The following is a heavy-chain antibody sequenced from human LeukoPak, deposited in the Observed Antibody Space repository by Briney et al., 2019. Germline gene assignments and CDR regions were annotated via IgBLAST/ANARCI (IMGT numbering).Heavy chain of an antibody. Sequence: KRLEWIGEINHSGSTNYNPSLKSRVTISVDTSKNQFSLKLSSVTAADTAVYYCAREGEDILTGYQTHWGQGTLVTVSS. CDR2: INHSGST. V-gene: IGHV4-34*01. J-gene: IGHJ4*02. CDR3: AREGEDILTGYQTH. D-gene: IGHD3-9*01.